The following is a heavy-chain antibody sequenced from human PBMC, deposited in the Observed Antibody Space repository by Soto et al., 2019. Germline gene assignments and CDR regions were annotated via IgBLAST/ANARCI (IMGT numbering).Heavy chain of an antibody. CDR1: GASISSFN. J-gene: IGHJ2*01. CDR3: ARDRGEYTSSWFWYFSH. CDR2: LNIAGTI. Sequence: QLQESGPGLVKPSETLSLTCSVSGASISSFNWNWVRQPAGKGPEWVGRLNIAGTINYNPSLKSRITMSMDTSKNQRSLHLRSVTAADTAIYYCARDRGEYTSSWFWYFSHWGHGTLVTVSS. V-gene: IGHV4-4*07. D-gene: IGHD6-13*01.